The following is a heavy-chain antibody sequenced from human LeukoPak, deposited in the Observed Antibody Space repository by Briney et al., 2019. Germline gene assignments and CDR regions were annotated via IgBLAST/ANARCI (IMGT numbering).Heavy chain of an antibody. V-gene: IGHV4-61*02. J-gene: IGHJ3*02. CDR3: AREIHYDSSGQRSLHAFDI. Sequence: SQTLSLTCTVSGGSISSASYCWSWIRQPAGKGLEWIGRIYTSGSTNYNPSLKSRVTISVDTSKNQFSLKLSSVTAADTALYYCAREIHYDSSGQRSLHAFDIWGQGTMVTVSS. CDR1: GGSISSASYC. CDR2: IYTSGST. D-gene: IGHD3-22*01.